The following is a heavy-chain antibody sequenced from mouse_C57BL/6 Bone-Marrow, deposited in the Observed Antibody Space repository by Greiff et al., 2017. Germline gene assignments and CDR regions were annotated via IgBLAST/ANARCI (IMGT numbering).Heavy chain of an antibody. D-gene: IGHD4-1*01. V-gene: IGHV2-2*01. CDR1: GFSLTSYG. Sequence: QVQLQQSGPGLVQPSQSLSITCTVSGFSLTSYGVHWVRQSPGKGLEWLGVIWSGGSTDYTAAFISRLSISKDNSKSQVFFKMNSLQADDTAIYYCARNGGSGRGFAYWGQGTLVTVSA. CDR3: ARNGGSGRGFAY. CDR2: IWSGGST. J-gene: IGHJ3*01.